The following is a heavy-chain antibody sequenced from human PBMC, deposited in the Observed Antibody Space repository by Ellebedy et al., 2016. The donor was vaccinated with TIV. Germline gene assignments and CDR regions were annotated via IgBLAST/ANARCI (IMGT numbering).Heavy chain of an antibody. J-gene: IGHJ6*02. CDR2: IWYDGSNK. V-gene: IGHV3-33*01. Sequence: PGGSLRLSCVASGFTFSTYVMHWVRQAPGKGLEWVAVIWYDGSNKYYADSVKGRFTISRDNSKNTLYLQMNSLRAEDTAVYYCARDSTVPGYYYYYGMDVWGQGTTVTVSS. D-gene: IGHD2-21*02. CDR3: ARDSTVPGYYYYYGMDV. CDR1: GFTFSTYV.